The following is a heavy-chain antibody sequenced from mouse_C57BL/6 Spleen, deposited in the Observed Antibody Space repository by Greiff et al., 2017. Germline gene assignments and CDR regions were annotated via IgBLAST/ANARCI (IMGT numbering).Heavy chain of an antibody. Sequence: QVQLQQSGPELVKPGASVKISCKASGYAFSSSWMNWVKPRPGKGLEWIGRIYPGDGDTNYNGKFKGKTTLTADKSSSTAYMQLSSLPSEDSAVYFGAREGTGGFAYWGQGTLVTVSA. CDR2: IYPGDGDT. CDR1: GYAFSSSW. D-gene: IGHD4-1*01. V-gene: IGHV1-82*01. CDR3: AREGTGGFAY. J-gene: IGHJ3*01.